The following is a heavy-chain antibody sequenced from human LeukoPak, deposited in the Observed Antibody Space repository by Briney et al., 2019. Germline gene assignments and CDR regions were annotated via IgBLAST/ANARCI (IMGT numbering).Heavy chain of an antibody. CDR1: GYTFTSYG. J-gene: IGHJ4*02. V-gene: IGHV1-18*01. D-gene: IGHD6-13*01. CDR2: ISTCNGDT. Sequence: ASVKVSCKASGYTFTSYGISWVRQAPGQGLEWMGWISTCNGDTNYAQNLQGRVTMTPDTSTSTAYMELRSLTSDDTAVYYCARRSGNWCYFDYWGQGTLVTVSS. CDR3: ARRSGNWCYFDY.